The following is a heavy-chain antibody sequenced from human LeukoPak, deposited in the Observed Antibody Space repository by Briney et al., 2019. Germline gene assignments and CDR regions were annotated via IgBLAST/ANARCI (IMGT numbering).Heavy chain of an antibody. CDR1: GFTFSSYS. CDR2: ISSSSSYI. Sequence: PGGSLRLSCAASGFTFSSYSMNWVRQAPGKGLEWVSSISSSSSYIYYADSVKGRFTISRDNAKNSLYLEMSSLRVEDTAVYFCARLRSLDKWGQGTLVTVS. D-gene: IGHD5-24*01. CDR3: ARLRSLDK. J-gene: IGHJ4*02. V-gene: IGHV3-21*01.